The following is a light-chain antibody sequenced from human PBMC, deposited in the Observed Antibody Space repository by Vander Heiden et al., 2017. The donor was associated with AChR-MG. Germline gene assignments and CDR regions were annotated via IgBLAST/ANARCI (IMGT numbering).Light chain of an antibody. V-gene: IGLV2-18*02. CDR2: EVS. CDR3: CSFTTSSTPHVV. J-gene: IGLJ2*01. Sequence: QSALTQPPSVSGSPGQSVTISCTGPSSDVGFYNRVSWFQQPPGTAPNLMIYEVSNRPSGVPDRFSGSKSGNTASLTISGLQAEDEAAYYCCSFTTSSTPHVVFGGGTKLTVL. CDR1: SSDVGFYNR.